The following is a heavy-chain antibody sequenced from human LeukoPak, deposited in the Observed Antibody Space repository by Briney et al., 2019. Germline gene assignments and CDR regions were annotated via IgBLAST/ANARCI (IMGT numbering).Heavy chain of an antibody. J-gene: IGHJ4*02. CDR3: AKEKQRNFDY. CDR2: ISGSGAGP. CDR1: GFTFSNYA. V-gene: IGHV3-23*01. D-gene: IGHD6-13*01. Sequence: PGGSLRLSCAASGFTFSNYAMSWVRQAPGKGLEWVSGISGSGAGPYYGDSVQGRFTISRDNSKNTLYLQMNNLRAEDTAVYYCAKEKQRNFDYWGQGTLVTVSS.